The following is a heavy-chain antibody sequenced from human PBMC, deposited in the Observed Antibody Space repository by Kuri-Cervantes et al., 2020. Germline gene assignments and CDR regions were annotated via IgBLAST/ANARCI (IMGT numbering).Heavy chain of an antibody. Sequence: SETLSLTCGISGDSVSGNSAAWKWIRQSPSRGLEWLGRTYYRSKWYNDYAVSVKSRITINPDTSKDQFSLQLNSVTAADTAVYYCARDGLMTTTAQGVDYWGQGTLVTVSS. D-gene: IGHD3-16*01. CDR2: TYYRSKWYN. V-gene: IGHV6-1*01. CDR3: ARDGLMTTTAQGVDY. J-gene: IGHJ4*02. CDR1: GDSVSGNSAA.